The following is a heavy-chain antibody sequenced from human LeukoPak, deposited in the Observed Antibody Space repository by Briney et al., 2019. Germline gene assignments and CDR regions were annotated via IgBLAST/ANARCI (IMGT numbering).Heavy chain of an antibody. CDR1: GGSISTSNYY. V-gene: IGHV4-39*07. J-gene: IGHJ3*02. CDR2: IFYSGST. CDR3: ARGPYSYDSSGAFDI. Sequence: SETLSLTCTVSGGSISTSNYYWGWIRQPPGKGLEWIGNIFYSGSTYYSPSLKSRVTISVDTSKNQFSLKLSSVTAADTAVYFCARGPYSYDSSGAFDIWGQGTMVTVSS. D-gene: IGHD3-22*01.